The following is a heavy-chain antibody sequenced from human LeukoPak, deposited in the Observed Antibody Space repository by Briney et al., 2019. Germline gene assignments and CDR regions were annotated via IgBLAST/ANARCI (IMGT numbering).Heavy chain of an antibody. Sequence: PSETLSLTCAVSGGSISSSNWWSWVRQPPGKGLEWIGEIYHSGSTNYNPSLKSRVTISVDKSKNQFSLKLSSVTAADTAVYYCASAEDSSGWHTPFDYWGQGTLVTVSS. V-gene: IGHV4-4*02. J-gene: IGHJ4*02. D-gene: IGHD6-19*01. CDR1: GGSISSSNW. CDR3: ASAEDSSGWHTPFDY. CDR2: IYHSGST.